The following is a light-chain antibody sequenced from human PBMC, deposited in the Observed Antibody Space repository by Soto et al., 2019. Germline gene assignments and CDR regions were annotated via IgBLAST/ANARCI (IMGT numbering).Light chain of an antibody. CDR1: QTISKN. V-gene: IGKV3-15*01. J-gene: IGKJ1*01. Sequence: ERMMTQSPATLSLSPGETATLSCRASQTISKNLAWYQQKPGQAPRLLIYDASTRATDIPDRFSGSGSGTEFTLTINSLKSEDFAVYYCQQYHDWPPCTLRQGT. CDR3: QQYHDWPPCT. CDR2: DAS.